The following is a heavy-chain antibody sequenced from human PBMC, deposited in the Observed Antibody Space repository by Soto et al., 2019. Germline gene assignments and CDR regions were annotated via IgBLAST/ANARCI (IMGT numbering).Heavy chain of an antibody. CDR1: GYTFTSYY. Sequence: GASVKVSCKASGYTFTSYYMHWVRQAPGQGLEWMGIINPSGGSTSYAQKFQGRVTMTRDTSTSTVYMELSSLRSEDTAVYYCAREIGVMGIAARPGRGAFEIWGQGTMVTVSS. CDR3: AREIGVMGIAARPGRGAFEI. J-gene: IGHJ3*02. D-gene: IGHD6-6*01. CDR2: INPSGGST. V-gene: IGHV1-46*01.